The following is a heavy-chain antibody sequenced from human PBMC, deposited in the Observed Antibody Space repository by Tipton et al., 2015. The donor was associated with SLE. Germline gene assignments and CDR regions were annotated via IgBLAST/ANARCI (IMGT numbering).Heavy chain of an antibody. CDR1: GGSISSGNYY. CDR2: IYDTETT. D-gene: IGHD6-6*01. Sequence: TLSLTCTVSGGSISSGNYYWTWIRQHPGKGLEWIGYIYDTETTYYNPSLKSRVTISLDMSKNQFSLKLNSVTAADTAVYYCARGQLGGSGDLWGQGTLVTVS. J-gene: IGHJ5*02. V-gene: IGHV4-30-4*01. CDR3: ARGQLGGSGDL.